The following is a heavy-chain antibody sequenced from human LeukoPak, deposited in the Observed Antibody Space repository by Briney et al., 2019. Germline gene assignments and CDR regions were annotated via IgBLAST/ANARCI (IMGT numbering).Heavy chain of an antibody. D-gene: IGHD5-24*01. CDR3: TRDRSPTRRDGYY. Sequence: PGRSLRLSCTPSGFTFGDYAMTWVRQAPGKGLEWLGFIRGKAYGATTEYAASVKGRVTISRDDSKSIADLKMNSLKTEDTAVYYCTRDRSPTRRDGYYWGQGTLVTISS. J-gene: IGHJ4*02. V-gene: IGHV3-49*04. CDR2: IRGKAYGATT. CDR1: GFTFGDYA.